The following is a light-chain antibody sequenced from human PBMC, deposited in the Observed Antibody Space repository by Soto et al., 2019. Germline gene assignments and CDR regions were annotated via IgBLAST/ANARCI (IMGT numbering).Light chain of an antibody. CDR1: SSDVGGYNY. Sequence: QSVLTQPASVSGSPGQSITISCTGTSSDVGGYNYVSWYQQHPGKAPKHMIYDVSNRPSGVSNRFSGSKSGNTASLTVSGLQAEDEADYCCSSYTGSSTVVFGGGTKLTVL. CDR3: SSYTGSSTVV. V-gene: IGLV2-14*01. J-gene: IGLJ2*01. CDR2: DVS.